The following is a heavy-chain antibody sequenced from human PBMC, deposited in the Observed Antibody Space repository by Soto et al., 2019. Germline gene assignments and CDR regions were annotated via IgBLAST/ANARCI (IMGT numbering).Heavy chain of an antibody. V-gene: IGHV3-48*01. CDR2: ISSSSSTI. CDR1: GFTFSSYS. Sequence: GGSLRLSCAASGFTFSSYSMNWVRQAPGKGLEWVSYISSSSSTIYYADSVKGRFTISRDNAKNSLYLQMNSLRAEDTAVYYCARDRKGQWFGELSPPGYWGQGTLVTVSS. D-gene: IGHD3-10*01. J-gene: IGHJ4*02. CDR3: ARDRKGQWFGELSPPGY.